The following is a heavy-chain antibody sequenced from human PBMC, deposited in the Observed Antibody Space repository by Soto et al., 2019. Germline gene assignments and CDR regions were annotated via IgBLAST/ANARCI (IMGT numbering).Heavy chain of an antibody. J-gene: IGHJ5*02. V-gene: IGHV1-69*12. D-gene: IGHD3-10*02. Sequence: QVQLVQSGAEVKKPGSSVKVSCKASGGTFSSYAISWVRQAPGQGLEWMGGIIPIFGTANYAQKFQGRVTLTADESTSTAYMELSSLRSEDTAGYYGASRITMLFGHYNWVDPWGQGTLVTVSS. CDR2: IIPIFGTA. CDR3: ASRITMLFGHYNWVDP. CDR1: GGTFSSYA.